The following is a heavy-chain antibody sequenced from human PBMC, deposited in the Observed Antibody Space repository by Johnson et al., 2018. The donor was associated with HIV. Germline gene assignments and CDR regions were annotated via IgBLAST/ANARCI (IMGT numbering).Heavy chain of an antibody. D-gene: IGHD5-24*01. J-gene: IGHJ3*02. V-gene: IGHV3-64*01. CDR2: ISSNGGST. CDR3: ARDQRWWLQSPGAFDI. Sequence: VQLVESGGGVVPPGRSLRLSCAASGFSFTSYTMSWVRQAPGKGLEYVSAISSNGGSTYYANSVKGRFTISRDNSKNTLYLQMGSLRAEDMAVYYCARDQRWWLQSPGAFDIWGQGTMVTVSS. CDR1: GFSFTSYT.